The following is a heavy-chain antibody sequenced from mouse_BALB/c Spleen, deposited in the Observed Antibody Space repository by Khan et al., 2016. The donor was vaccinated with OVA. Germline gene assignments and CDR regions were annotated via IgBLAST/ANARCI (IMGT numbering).Heavy chain of an antibody. V-gene: IGHV5-9*03. J-gene: IGHJ3*01. Sequence: EVELVASGGGLVKPGGSLKLSGAASGFTFSSFTMSGVRQTPEKRLERVASSRSGGDNTCYTDSVKGRFTISRDKAKNNLYLTMSRPRSEEKTLIFCAISNYCPFAFWGRRPLVTVSA. CDR1: GFTFSSFT. CDR3: AISNYCPFAF. CDR2: SRSGGDNT. D-gene: IGHD1-1*02.